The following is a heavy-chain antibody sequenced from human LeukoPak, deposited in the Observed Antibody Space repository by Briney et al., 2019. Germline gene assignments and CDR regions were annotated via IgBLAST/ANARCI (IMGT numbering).Heavy chain of an antibody. CDR1: GGSISSYY. J-gene: IGHJ4*02. CDR2: INHSGST. Sequence: SETLSLTCTVSGGSISSYYWSWIRQPPGKGLEWIGEINHSGSTNYNPSLKSRVTISVDTSKNQFSLKLSSVTAADTAVYYCARGRAHYYYDSSGLYYFDYWGQGTLVTVSS. CDR3: ARGRAHYYYDSSGLYYFDY. D-gene: IGHD3-22*01. V-gene: IGHV4-34*01.